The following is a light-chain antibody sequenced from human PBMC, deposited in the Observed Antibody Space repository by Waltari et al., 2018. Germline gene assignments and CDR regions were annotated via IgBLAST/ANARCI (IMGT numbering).Light chain of an antibody. CDR3: QQYGSSPRT. CDR2: DAS. Sequence: EIVLTQSPGTLSLSPGERATLSCRASQSVSSNYLAWYQHNPGQAPILVIYDASTRATGIPDRFSGSGSGTDVTLTISRLETEDFAVYYCQQYGSSPRTFGQGTKVEIK. CDR1: QSVSSNY. J-gene: IGKJ1*01. V-gene: IGKV3-20*01.